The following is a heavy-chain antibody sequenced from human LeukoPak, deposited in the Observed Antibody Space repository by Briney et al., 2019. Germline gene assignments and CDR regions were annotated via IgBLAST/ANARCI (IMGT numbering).Heavy chain of an antibody. CDR1: GGTFSSYA. V-gene: IGHV1-69*04. CDR2: IIPIPGIA. J-gene: IGHJ6*02. CDR3: ARAIGYGDYYYYGMDV. Sequence: SVKVSCKASGGTFSSYAISWVRQAPGQGLEWMGRIIPIPGIANYAQKFQGRVTITADKSTSTAYMELSSLRSEDTAVYYCARAIGYGDYYYYGMDVWGQGTTVTVSS. D-gene: IGHD4-17*01.